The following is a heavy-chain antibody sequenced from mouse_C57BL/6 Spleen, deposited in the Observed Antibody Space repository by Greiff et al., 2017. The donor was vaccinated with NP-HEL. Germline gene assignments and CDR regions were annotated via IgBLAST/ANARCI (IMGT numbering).Heavy chain of an antibody. Sequence: EVQGVESGGGLVQPGGSLKLSCAASGFTFSDYYMYWVRQTPEKRLEWVAYISNGGGSTYYPDTVKGRFTISRDNAKNTLYLQMSRLKSEDTAMYYCARQYYYGSSYDYAMDYWGQGTSVTVSS. CDR1: GFTFSDYY. J-gene: IGHJ4*01. CDR3: ARQYYYGSSYDYAMDY. V-gene: IGHV5-12*01. CDR2: ISNGGGST. D-gene: IGHD1-1*01.